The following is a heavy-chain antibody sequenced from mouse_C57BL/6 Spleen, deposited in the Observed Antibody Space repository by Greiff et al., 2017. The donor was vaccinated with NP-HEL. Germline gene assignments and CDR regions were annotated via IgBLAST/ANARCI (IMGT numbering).Heavy chain of an antibody. CDR3: ARRSTEDYAMDY. CDR1: GFTFSSYG. Sequence: EVHLVESGGDLVKPGGSLKLSCAASGFTFSSYGMSWVRQTPDKRLEWVATISSGGSYTYYPDSVKGRFTISRDNAKNTLYLQMSSLKSEDTAMYYCARRSTEDYAMDYWGQGTSVTVSS. CDR2: ISSGGSYT. D-gene: IGHD1-1*01. V-gene: IGHV5-6*01. J-gene: IGHJ4*01.